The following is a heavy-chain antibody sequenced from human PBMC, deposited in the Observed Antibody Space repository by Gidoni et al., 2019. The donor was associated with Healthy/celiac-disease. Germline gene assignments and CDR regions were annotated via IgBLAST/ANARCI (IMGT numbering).Heavy chain of an antibody. V-gene: IGHV3-30*03. J-gene: IGHJ4*02. CDR3: AINSGYDVFDY. CDR1: GFTFSSYG. Sequence: QVQLVESGGGVVQPGRSLRLSCAASGFTFSSYGMHWVRQAPGKGLEWVAVISYDGSNKYYADSVKGRFTISRDNSKNTLYLQMNSLRAEDTAVYYCAINSGYDVFDYWGQGTLVTVSS. D-gene: IGHD5-12*01. CDR2: ISYDGSNK.